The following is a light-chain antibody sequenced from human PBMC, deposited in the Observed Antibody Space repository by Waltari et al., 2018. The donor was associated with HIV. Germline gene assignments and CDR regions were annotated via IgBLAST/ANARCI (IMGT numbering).Light chain of an antibody. CDR2: DVS. V-gene: IGLV2-23*02. CDR3: LTYVSYSGTWK. Sequence: QSPLTQPASVSGNPGQSVTITCTGTNIDVGNYNLVSWYQQHPGKAPKLLIYDVSKRPSGFSSRFSGSKSGYWASLTISGLLAEDESYYFCLTYVSYSGTWKFGGGTYLTV. J-gene: IGLJ3*02. CDR1: NIDVGNYNL.